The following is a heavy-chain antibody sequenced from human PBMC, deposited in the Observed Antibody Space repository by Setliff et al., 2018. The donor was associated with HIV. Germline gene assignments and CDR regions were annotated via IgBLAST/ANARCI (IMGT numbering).Heavy chain of an antibody. CDR1: GFTFTGYY. CDR3: ARGELGYCSITSCYAGWFDP. D-gene: IGHD2-2*01. J-gene: IGHJ5*02. V-gene: IGHV1-2*02. CDR2: INPNSGGT. Sequence: SSVKVSCKASGFTFTGYYIHWVRQAPGQGLEWMGWINPNSGGTSYALKFQARVTITRDTSISTAYMELSRLRSDDTAVYYCARGELGYCSITSCYAGWFDPWGLGTLVTVSS.